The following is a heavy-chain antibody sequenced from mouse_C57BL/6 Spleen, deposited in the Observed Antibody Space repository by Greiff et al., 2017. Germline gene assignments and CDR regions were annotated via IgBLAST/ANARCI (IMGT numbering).Heavy chain of an antibody. V-gene: IGHV1-74*01. CDR1: GYTFTSYW. CDR2: IHPSDRDT. Sequence: QVQLQQPGAELVKPGASVKVSCKAYGYTFTSYWMHWVKQRPGQGLEWIGRIHPSDRDTNYNQKFKGKATLTVDKSSSTAYMQLSSLTSEDFSFYYCAILSGRGDFDVWGTGTTVTVSS. CDR3: AILSGRGDFDV. J-gene: IGHJ1*03.